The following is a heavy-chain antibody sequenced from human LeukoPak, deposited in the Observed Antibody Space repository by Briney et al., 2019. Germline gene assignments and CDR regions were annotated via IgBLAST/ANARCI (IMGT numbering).Heavy chain of an antibody. V-gene: IGHV1-18*01. CDR1: GYTFTSYG. J-gene: IGHJ5*02. CDR2: ISAYNGNI. CDR3: AMTTVVPQNWFDP. Sequence: ASVKVSCKASGYTFTSYGISWVRQAPGQGLEWMGWISAYNGNINYAQKLQGRVTMTTDTSTSTAYMELRSLRSDDTAVYYCAMTTVVPQNWFDPWGQGTLVTVSS. D-gene: IGHD4-23*01.